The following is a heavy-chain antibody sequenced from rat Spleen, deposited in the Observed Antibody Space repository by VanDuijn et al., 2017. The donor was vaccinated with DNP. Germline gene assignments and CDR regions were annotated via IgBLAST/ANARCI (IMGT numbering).Heavy chain of an antibody. D-gene: IGHD1-2*01. CDR2: INSAGTT. CDR3: ARGVTLAAPLDY. Sequence: EVQLQESGPGLVEPSQSLSLTCSVTGYSITSSYRWNWIRKFPGNKMEWMGYINSAGTTYYNPSLKSRISITRDTSKNQFFLQVTSVTSEDTATYYCARGVTLAAPLDYWGQGVMVTVSS. J-gene: IGHJ2*01. CDR1: GYSITSSYR. V-gene: IGHV3-3*01.